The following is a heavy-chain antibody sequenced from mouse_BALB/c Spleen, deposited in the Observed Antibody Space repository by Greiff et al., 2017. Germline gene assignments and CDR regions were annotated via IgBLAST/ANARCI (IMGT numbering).Heavy chain of an antibody. Sequence: EVQLVESGGGLVKPGGSLKLSCAASGFAFSSYDMSWVRQTPEKRLEWVAYISSGGGSTYYPDTVKGRFTISRDNAKNTLYLQMTSLRSEDTAMYYCARWRYYGSYWYFDVWGAGTTVTVSS. CDR1: GFAFSSYD. V-gene: IGHV5-12-1*01. D-gene: IGHD1-1*01. CDR3: ARWRYYGSYWYFDV. J-gene: IGHJ1*01. CDR2: ISSGGGST.